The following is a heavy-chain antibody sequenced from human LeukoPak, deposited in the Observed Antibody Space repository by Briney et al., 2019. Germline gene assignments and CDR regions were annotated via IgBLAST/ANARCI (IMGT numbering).Heavy chain of an antibody. D-gene: IGHD1-26*01. CDR3: ARYSGSSYVFDY. V-gene: IGHV4-59*01. CDR2: IYYTGST. J-gene: IGHJ4*02. CDR1: GDSISSYY. Sequence: PSGTLSLTCTVSGDSISSYYWNWIRQPPGKGLEWIVYIYYTGSTNYNPSLKSRVTISVDTSKNQFSLKLSSVTAADTAVYYCARYSGSSYVFDYWGQGTLVTVSS.